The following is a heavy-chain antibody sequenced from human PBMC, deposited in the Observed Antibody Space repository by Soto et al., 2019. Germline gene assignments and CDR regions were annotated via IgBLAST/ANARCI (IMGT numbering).Heavy chain of an antibody. D-gene: IGHD3-3*01. CDR2: INHSGST. J-gene: IGHJ4*02. V-gene: IGHV4-34*01. CDR3: ARGYYDFWSGKGLGFDY. CDR1: GGSFSGYY. Sequence: PSETLSLTCAVYGGSFSGYYWSWIRQPPGKGLEWIGEINHSGSTNYNPSLKSRVTISVDTSKNQFSLKLSSVTAADTAVYYCARGYYDFWSGKGLGFDYWGQGTLVTVSS.